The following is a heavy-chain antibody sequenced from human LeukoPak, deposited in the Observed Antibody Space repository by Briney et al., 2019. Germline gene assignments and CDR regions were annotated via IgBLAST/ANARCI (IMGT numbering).Heavy chain of an antibody. CDR2: VSGSGSSA. J-gene: IGHJ4*02. CDR3: AKDVFLLSGRGDDY. CDR1: GFTFSTYA. D-gene: IGHD2-15*01. Sequence: GGSLRLSCAASGFTFSTYAMSWVRRAPGKGLEWVSTVSGSGSSAYYADSVKGRFTISRDNSKNTLYLQMNSLRAEDTAIYYCAKDVFLLSGRGDDYWGQGTLVTVSS. V-gene: IGHV3-23*01.